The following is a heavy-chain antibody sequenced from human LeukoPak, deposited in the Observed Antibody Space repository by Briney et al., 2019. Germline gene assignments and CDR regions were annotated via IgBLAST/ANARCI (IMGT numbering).Heavy chain of an antibody. D-gene: IGHD2-2*01. V-gene: IGHV3-9*01. CDR3: AKDYYSSTLGGFDY. CDR2: ISWNSNSI. Sequence: PGGSLRLSCAASGFTFDDYAMHWVRQAPGKGLEWVSGISWNSNSIGYADSVEGRLTISRDNAKNSLYLQMNSLRPEDTALYYCAKDYYSSTLGGFDYWGQGTLVTVSS. CDR1: GFTFDDYA. J-gene: IGHJ4*02.